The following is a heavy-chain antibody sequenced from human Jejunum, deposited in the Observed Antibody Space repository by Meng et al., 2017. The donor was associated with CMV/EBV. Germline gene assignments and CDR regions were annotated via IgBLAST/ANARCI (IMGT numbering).Heavy chain of an antibody. CDR1: GGTFSGYA. V-gene: IGHV1-69*11. D-gene: IGHD2-15*01. Sequence: QVQLVQAGAEVKKPGSSVKVSCKASGGTFSGYAITWVRQAPGQGLEWMGGIIPILGTVNYAQKFRGRVTLTADESTSTVYMELSSLRSEDTAIYYCARGTVAYCSGGRCHYGYWGQGTLVTVSS. CDR2: IIPILGTV. CDR3: ARGTVAYCSGGRCHYGY. J-gene: IGHJ4*02.